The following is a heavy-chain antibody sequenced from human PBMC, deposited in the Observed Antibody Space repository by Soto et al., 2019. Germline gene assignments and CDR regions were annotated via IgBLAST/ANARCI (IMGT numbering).Heavy chain of an antibody. CDR3: ASDTVTTRYFDY. D-gene: IGHD4-17*01. Sequence: QXXXXXXXPGLXKPSQTLSLTCTVSGGSISSXXXXXXWIRQPPGKGLEWIGYIYYSGSTYYNPXXXXXXXXXXXXXXXXXXXXXXXXTAADTAVYYCASDTVTTRYFDYWGQGTLVTVSS. CDR2: IYYSGST. J-gene: IGHJ4*02. CDR1: GGSISSXXXX. V-gene: IGHV4-30-4*01.